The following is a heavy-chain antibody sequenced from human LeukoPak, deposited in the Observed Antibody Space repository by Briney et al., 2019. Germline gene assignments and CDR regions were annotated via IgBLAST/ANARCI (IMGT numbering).Heavy chain of an antibody. CDR2: ISGSGGST. J-gene: IGHJ5*02. CDR1: GFTFSSYA. Sequence: GGSLRLSCAASGFTFSSYAMSWVRQAPGKGLEWVSAISGSGGSTYYADSVKGWFTISRDNSKNTLYLQMNSLRAEDTAVYYCAKAMGSGSYSPFDPWGQGTLVTVSS. V-gene: IGHV3-23*01. D-gene: IGHD3-10*01. CDR3: AKAMGSGSYSPFDP.